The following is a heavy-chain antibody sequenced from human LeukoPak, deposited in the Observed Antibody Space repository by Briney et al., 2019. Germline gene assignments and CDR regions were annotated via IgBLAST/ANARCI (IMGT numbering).Heavy chain of an antibody. D-gene: IGHD2-2*01. J-gene: IGHJ4*02. Sequence: SETLSLTCTVSGGSISSSSYYWGWIRQPPGKGLEWIGSIYYSGSTFYNPSLKSRITISVDTSKNQFSLKLSSVTAADTAVYYCARHATSLGSSMDYWGQGTLVTVSS. V-gene: IGHV4-39*01. CDR3: ARHATSLGSSMDY. CDR1: GGSISSSSYY. CDR2: IYYSGST.